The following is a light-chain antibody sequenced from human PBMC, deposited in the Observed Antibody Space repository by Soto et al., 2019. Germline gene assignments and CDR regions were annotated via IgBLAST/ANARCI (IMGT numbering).Light chain of an antibody. CDR2: LGS. J-gene: IGKJ4*01. CDR3: MQALQTPLT. CDR1: QSLLHSNGYTY. V-gene: IGKV2-28*01. Sequence: DIVMTQSPLSLPVTPGEPASISCRSSQSLLHSNGYTYLYWYLQKPGQSPQLLIYLGSNRASGVPGRFSGSGSGTDFTLRLSRVEAEDVGIYYCMQALQTPLTFGGGTKVEIK.